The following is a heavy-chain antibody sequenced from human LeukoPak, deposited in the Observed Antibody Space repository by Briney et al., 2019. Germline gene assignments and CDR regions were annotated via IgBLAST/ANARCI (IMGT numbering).Heavy chain of an antibody. CDR1: GFSFSIYF. CDR3: AGGGDFDY. D-gene: IGHD3-16*01. CDR2: ISRTSEYI. V-gene: IGHV3-21*01. J-gene: IGHJ4*02. Sequence: GGSLRLSCAASGFSFSIYFMNWVRQAPGKGLEWVSSISRTSEYIHYADSVRGRFAISRDNAKNSVYLQMTSLSAENRAVYFWAGGGDFDYWGQGILVTVSA.